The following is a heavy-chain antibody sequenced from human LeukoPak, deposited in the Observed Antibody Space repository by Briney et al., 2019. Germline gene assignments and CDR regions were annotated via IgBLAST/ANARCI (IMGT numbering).Heavy chain of an antibody. Sequence: GGSLRLSCAASGFTFSSYWMHWVRQAPGKGLVWVSQINTDGSSTSYADSVKGRFTISRDNAKDTLYLQTNSLRAEDTAVYYCAREFTPLIQFWPRSLDDRYGMDVWGQGTTVTVSS. D-gene: IGHD5-18*01. CDR2: INTDGSST. CDR1: GFTFSSYW. CDR3: AREFTPLIQFWPRSLDDRYGMDV. J-gene: IGHJ6*02. V-gene: IGHV3-74*01.